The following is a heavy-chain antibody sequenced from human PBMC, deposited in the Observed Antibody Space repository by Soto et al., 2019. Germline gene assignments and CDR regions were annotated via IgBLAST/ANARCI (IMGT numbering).Heavy chain of an antibody. D-gene: IGHD3-10*01. CDR2: IYYSGST. CDR3: ARVTYYYGSGSYGNFDY. CDR1: GGSIRSYY. Sequence: PSETLSLTCTVSGGSIRSYYWSWIRQPPGKGLEWIGYIYYSGSTNYNPSLKSRVTISVDTSKNQFSLKLSSVTAADTAVYYCARVTYYYGSGSYGNFDYWGQGTLVTVSS. V-gene: IGHV4-59*01. J-gene: IGHJ4*02.